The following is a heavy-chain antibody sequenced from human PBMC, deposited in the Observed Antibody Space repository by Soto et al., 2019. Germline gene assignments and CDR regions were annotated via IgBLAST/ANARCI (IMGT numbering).Heavy chain of an antibody. CDR2: ISAYNGNT. D-gene: IGHD5-12*01. CDR1: GYTFNSYG. V-gene: IGHV1-18*01. Sequence: QVQLVQSGAEVKKPGASVKVSCKASGYTFNSYGISWVRQAPGQGLEWMGWISAYNGNTNYVQKVQGRVTMTTDTSTSTVYMELRRLRSDDTAVYCCARGGGNDPRPVDYWGQGTLVTVSS. J-gene: IGHJ4*02. CDR3: ARGGGNDPRPVDY.